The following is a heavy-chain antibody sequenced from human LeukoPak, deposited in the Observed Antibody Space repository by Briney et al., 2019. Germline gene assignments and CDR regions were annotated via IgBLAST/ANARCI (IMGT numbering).Heavy chain of an antibody. V-gene: IGHV3-74*01. J-gene: IGHJ5*02. CDR1: GFTFDDYG. CDR3: AKDHSPGWFDP. Sequence: GGSLRLSCAASGFTFDDYGMSWVRQAPGKGLVWVARMSGDASSTDYADSVKGRFTISRDYAKNTLYLQMDSLRVEDTAMYYCAKDHSPGWFDPWGQGTLVTVSS. CDR2: MSGDASST. D-gene: IGHD5-18*01.